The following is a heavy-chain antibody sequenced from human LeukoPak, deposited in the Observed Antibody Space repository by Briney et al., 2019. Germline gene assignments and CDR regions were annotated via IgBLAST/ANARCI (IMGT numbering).Heavy chain of an antibody. V-gene: IGHV3-23*01. J-gene: IGHJ4*02. CDR1: GFTFSNDD. D-gene: IGHD5-18*01. CDR3: AHRDTTMVRVDY. CDR2: MSGDGRRT. Sequence: GGSLRLSCAGSGFTFSNDDLNWVRQAPGKGLEWVAGMSGDGRRTDYAGSVKGRFTISRDASKNTLYLQMNSLTTEDTAVYFCAHRDTTMVRVDYWGQGTLVTVSS.